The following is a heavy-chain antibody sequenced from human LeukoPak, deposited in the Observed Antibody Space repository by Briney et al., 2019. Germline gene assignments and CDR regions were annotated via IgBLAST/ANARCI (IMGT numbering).Heavy chain of an antibody. V-gene: IGHV3-23*01. J-gene: IGHJ4*02. CDR3: AKEGPPIWFGEFDGFDY. Sequence: GGSLRLSCAASGFTFSSYAMSWVRQAPGKGLEWVSAISGSGGSTYYADSVKGRFTISRDNSKNTLYLQMNSLRAEDTAVYYCAKEGPPIWFGEFDGFDYWGQGTLVTVSS. CDR1: GFTFSSYA. D-gene: IGHD3-10*01. CDR2: ISGSGGST.